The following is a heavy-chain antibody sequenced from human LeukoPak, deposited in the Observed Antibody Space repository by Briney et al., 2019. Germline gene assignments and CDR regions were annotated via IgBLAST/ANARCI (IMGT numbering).Heavy chain of an antibody. CDR1: GFTFSSYA. D-gene: IGHD1-1*01. Sequence: PGGSLRLSCAASGFTFSSYAMSWVRQAPGKGLEWVSAISGSGGSTYYADSVKGRFTISRDDAKNAVFLEMDSLRVEDTAVYYCARGGTAKTDYWGQGTLVTVSS. CDR3: ARGGTAKTDY. V-gene: IGHV3-23*01. CDR2: ISGSGGST. J-gene: IGHJ4*02.